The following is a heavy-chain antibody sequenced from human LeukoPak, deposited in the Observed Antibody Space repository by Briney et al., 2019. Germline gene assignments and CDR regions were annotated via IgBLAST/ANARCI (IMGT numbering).Heavy chain of an antibody. CDR1: GFTVSSNY. CDR3: ARDGRSSYCSGGSCPHWFDP. Sequence: LRLSCAASGFTVSSNYMSWIRQPPGKGLEWIGYFYYSGSTYYNPSLKSRVTISVDTSKNQFSLKLSSVTAADTAVYYCARDGRSSYCSGGSCPHWFDPWGQGTLVTVSS. V-gene: IGHV4-30-4*08. D-gene: IGHD2-15*01. CDR2: FYYSGST. J-gene: IGHJ5*02.